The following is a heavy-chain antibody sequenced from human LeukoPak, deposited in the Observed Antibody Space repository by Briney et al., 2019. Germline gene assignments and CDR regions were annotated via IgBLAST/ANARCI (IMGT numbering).Heavy chain of an antibody. Sequence: SETLSLTCTVSGGSISSYYLSWIRQPPGKGLEWIGYIFYRGSTNYHPSLKSRVTISIDTSKHQFSLNLSSVTAADTAVYYCARRGADDYGDYGFDSWAQGTLVTVSS. V-gene: IGHV4-59*08. CDR1: GGSISSYY. CDR3: ARRGADDYGDYGFDS. D-gene: IGHD4-17*01. CDR2: IFYRGST. J-gene: IGHJ4*02.